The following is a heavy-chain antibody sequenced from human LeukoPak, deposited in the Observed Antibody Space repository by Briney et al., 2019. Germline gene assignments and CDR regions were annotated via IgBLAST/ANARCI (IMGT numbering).Heavy chain of an antibody. CDR3: ARVRDYGDCDYYFDY. D-gene: IGHD4-17*01. CDR2: NSAYNGNT. Sequence: GASVKVSCKASGYIFTSYGISWVRQAPGQGLEWMGWNSAYNGNTNYAQKLQGRVTMTTDTSTSTAYMELRSLRSDDTAVYYCARVRDYGDCDYYFDYWGQGTLVTVSS. V-gene: IGHV1-18*04. J-gene: IGHJ4*02. CDR1: GYIFTSYG.